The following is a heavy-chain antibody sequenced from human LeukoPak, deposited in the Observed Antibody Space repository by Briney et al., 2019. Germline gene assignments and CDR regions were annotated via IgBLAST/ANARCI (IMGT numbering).Heavy chain of an antibody. D-gene: IGHD6-13*01. CDR2: ISGSGGST. CDR3: AKRPGAAGTRGYFDY. Sequence: PGGSLRLSCAASGFTFSSYAMSWVRQAPGKGLEWVSAISGSGGSTYYADSVKGRFTISRDNSKNTLYLQMNSLRAEDTAVYYCAKRPGAAGTRGYFDYWGQGTLVTVSS. J-gene: IGHJ4*02. CDR1: GFTFSSYA. V-gene: IGHV3-23*01.